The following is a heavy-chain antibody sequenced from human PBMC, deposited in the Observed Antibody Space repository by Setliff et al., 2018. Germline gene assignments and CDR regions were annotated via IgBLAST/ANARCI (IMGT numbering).Heavy chain of an antibody. CDR1: GGSISDYY. D-gene: IGHD2-2*02. CDR2: INHSGST. Sequence: SETLSLTCCGYGGSISDYYWSWIRQPPGKGLEWIGEINHSGSTNYNPSLKSRVTISLDTSTNQVSLKLSSVTAADTAVYYCARDRQYCSSTSCYTSYFYYYAMDIWGQGTTVTVSS. J-gene: IGHJ6*02. V-gene: IGHV4-34*01. CDR3: ARDRQYCSSTSCYTSYFYYYAMDI.